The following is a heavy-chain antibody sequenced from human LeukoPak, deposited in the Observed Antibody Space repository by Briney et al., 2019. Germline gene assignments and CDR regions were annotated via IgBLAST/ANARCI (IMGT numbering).Heavy chain of an antibody. CDR3: ARSPRGYRGYAFDI. Sequence: PSETLSLTCTVSGGSISSYYWSWIRQPPGKGLKWIGYIYYSGSTSYNPSLKSRVTISVDTSKNQFSLKLSSVTAADTAVYYCARSPRGYRGYAFDIWGQGTMVTVSS. D-gene: IGHD5-18*01. CDR1: GGSISSYY. V-gene: IGHV4-59*08. CDR2: IYYSGST. J-gene: IGHJ3*02.